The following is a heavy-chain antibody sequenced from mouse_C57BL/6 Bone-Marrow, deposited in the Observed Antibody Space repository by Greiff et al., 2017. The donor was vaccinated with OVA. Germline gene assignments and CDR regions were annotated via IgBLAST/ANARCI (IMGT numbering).Heavy chain of an antibody. Sequence: VQLKESGGDLVKPGGSLKLSCAASGFTFSSSGMSWVRQTPDKRLEWVATISSGGSYTYYPDSVKGRFTISRDNAKNTMYLQTSSLKSEDTAMYYCARREGVAPMDYWGQGTSVTVSS. D-gene: IGHD1-1*01. CDR3: ARREGVAPMDY. J-gene: IGHJ4*01. V-gene: IGHV5-6*01. CDR2: ISSGGSYT. CDR1: GFTFSSSG.